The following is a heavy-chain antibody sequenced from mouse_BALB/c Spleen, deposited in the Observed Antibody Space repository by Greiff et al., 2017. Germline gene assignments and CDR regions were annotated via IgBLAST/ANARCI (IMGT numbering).Heavy chain of an antibody. J-gene: IGHJ4*01. D-gene: IGHD2-1*01. CDR1: GYTFTSYW. Sequence: QVQLKQSGAELAKPGASVKMSCKASGYTFTSYWMHWVKQRPGQGLEWIGYINPSTGYTEYNQKFKDKATLTADKSSSTAYMQLSSLTSEDSAVYYCARRKGKYAMDYRGQGTSVTVSA. CDR3: ARRKGKYAMDY. CDR2: INPSTGYT. V-gene: IGHV1-7*01.